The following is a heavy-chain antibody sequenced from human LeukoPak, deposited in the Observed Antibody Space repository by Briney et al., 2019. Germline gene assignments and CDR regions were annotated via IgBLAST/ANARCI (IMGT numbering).Heavy chain of an antibody. V-gene: IGHV4-59*01. Sequence: SETLSLTCTVSGGSISSYYLSWLRQPPGKGLEWIGYIYYSGSTNYNPSLKSRVTISVDTSKNQFSLKLSSVTAADTAVYYCARVGFWSGYYTGGGHNRFDPSGQGTLVTVSS. CDR2: IYYSGST. CDR1: GGSISSYY. CDR3: ARVGFWSGYYTGGGHNRFDP. D-gene: IGHD3-3*01. J-gene: IGHJ5*02.